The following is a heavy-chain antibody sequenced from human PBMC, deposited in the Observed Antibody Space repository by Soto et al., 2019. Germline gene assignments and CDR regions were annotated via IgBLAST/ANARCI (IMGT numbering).Heavy chain of an antibody. D-gene: IGHD6-19*01. Sequence: SPTLSLTCAISGDSVSSNSAAWNWIRQTPSRGLEWLGRTYYRSKWYNDYAVSVKSRITINPDTSKNQFSLQLNSVTPEDTAVYYCARARGLWLAVEKYYFDYWGQGTLVTVSS. CDR2: TYYRSKWYN. V-gene: IGHV6-1*01. J-gene: IGHJ4*02. CDR3: ARARGLWLAVEKYYFDY. CDR1: GDSVSSNSAA.